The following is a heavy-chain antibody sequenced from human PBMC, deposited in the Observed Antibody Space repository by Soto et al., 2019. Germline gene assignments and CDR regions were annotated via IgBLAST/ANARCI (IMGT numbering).Heavy chain of an antibody. CDR3: AKDRKYAGRGMDV. Sequence: QVQLVESGGGVVQPGRSLRLSCAASGFTFSSYGMHWVRQAPGKGLEWVAVISYDGSNKYYADSVKGRFTITRDNSKNTLYLQMNSLRAEDTAVYYCAKDRKYAGRGMDVWGQGTTVTVSS. D-gene: IGHD2-2*01. J-gene: IGHJ6*02. CDR2: ISYDGSNK. CDR1: GFTFSSYG. V-gene: IGHV3-30*18.